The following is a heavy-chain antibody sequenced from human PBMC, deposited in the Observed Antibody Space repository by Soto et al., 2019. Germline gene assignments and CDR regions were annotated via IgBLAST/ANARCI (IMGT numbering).Heavy chain of an antibody. V-gene: IGHV3-23*01. CDR3: AKDRGGNGYPAFDI. Sequence: EVQLLESGGDLVQSGGSLRLSCAASGFTLSSYDMSWVRQAPGKGLEWVSLIRGSGGATFYADSVEGRLTISRDNSENTLYLQMNSLRAEDTAVYYCAKDRGGNGYPAFDIWGQGTMVTVSS. CDR1: GFTLSSYD. J-gene: IGHJ3*02. D-gene: IGHD3-16*01. CDR2: IRGSGGAT.